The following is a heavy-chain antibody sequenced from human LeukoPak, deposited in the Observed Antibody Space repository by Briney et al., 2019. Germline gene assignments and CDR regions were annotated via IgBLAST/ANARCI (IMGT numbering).Heavy chain of an antibody. V-gene: IGHV3-74*01. CDR2: MNSDGSAT. Sequence: GGSLRLSCAASGFSFSNYWMHWARQAPGKGLVWVTLMNSDGSATYYAASVQGRFTVPRDNAKNTLYLQMNSLGAEDPAMYFCAKGPNYFDSWGQGTLVTVSS. CDR1: GFSFSNYW. J-gene: IGHJ4*02. CDR3: AKGPNYFDS.